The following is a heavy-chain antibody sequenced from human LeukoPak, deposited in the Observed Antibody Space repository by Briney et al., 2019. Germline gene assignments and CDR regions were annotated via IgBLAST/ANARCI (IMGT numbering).Heavy chain of an antibody. D-gene: IGHD6-13*01. Sequence: SETLSLTCTVSGGSISSGGYYWSWIRQHPGKGLEWIGYIYYSGSTYYNPSLKSRVTISVDTSKNQFSLKLSSVTAADTAVYYCARSIAAAGSDYWGQGTLVTVSS. CDR2: IYYSGST. V-gene: IGHV4-31*03. CDR1: GGSISSGGYY. CDR3: ARSIAAAGSDY. J-gene: IGHJ4*02.